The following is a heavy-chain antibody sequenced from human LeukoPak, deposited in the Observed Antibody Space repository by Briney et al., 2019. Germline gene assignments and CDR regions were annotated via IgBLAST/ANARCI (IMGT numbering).Heavy chain of an antibody. CDR2: IYPGDSDT. D-gene: IGHD3-22*01. J-gene: IGHJ4*02. CDR1: GYSFTSYW. V-gene: IGHV5-51*01. CDR3: ARQSPSAYFDSSGYS. Sequence: GESLKISCKGSGYSFTSYWIGWVRQMPGKGLEWMGIIYPGDSDTRYSPSFQGQVTISAVKSISTAYLQWSSLKASDTAMYYCARQSPSAYFDSSGYSWGQGTLVTVSS.